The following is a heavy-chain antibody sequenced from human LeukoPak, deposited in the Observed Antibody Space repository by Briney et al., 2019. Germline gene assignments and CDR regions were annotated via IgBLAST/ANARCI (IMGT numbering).Heavy chain of an antibody. CDR2: ISSSSSYT. D-gene: IGHD3-10*01. Sequence: GGSLRLSCAASGFTFSDYYMSWIRQAPGKGLEWVSYISSSSSYTNYADSVKGRFTISRDNAKNSLYLQMNSLRVEDTAVYYCARDRSYGSGSLDIDYWGQGTLVTVSS. V-gene: IGHV3-11*06. CDR3: ARDRSYGSGSLDIDY. CDR1: GFTFSDYY. J-gene: IGHJ4*02.